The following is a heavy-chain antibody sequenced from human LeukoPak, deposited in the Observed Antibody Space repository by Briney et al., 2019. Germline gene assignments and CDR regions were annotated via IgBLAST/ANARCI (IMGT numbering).Heavy chain of an antibody. D-gene: IGHD3-16*01. V-gene: IGHV3-7*01. CDR2: INQDGSEI. Sequence: GESLRLSCAASGFTFSRFRMSWVRQPPGKGLEWVANINQDGSEIYYVDSVKGRFTVSTDNAKNSLYLQMTSLRAEDTAVYYCASSWGSAIDFWGQGTLVTVSS. CDR1: GFTFSRFR. J-gene: IGHJ4*02. CDR3: ASSWGSAIDF.